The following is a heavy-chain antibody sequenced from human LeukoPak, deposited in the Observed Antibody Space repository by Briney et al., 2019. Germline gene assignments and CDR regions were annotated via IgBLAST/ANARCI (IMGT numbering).Heavy chain of an antibody. D-gene: IGHD6-19*01. Sequence: GGSLRLSCAASGFTFSSYAMTWVRQAPGKGLEWVSSISGSDGSTYYADSVKGRFTISRDNSKNTLYLQMNSLRAEDTAVYYCAKDLYSSGFSDYWGQGTLVTVSS. J-gene: IGHJ4*02. CDR3: AKDLYSSGFSDY. CDR2: ISGSDGST. CDR1: GFTFSSYA. V-gene: IGHV3-23*01.